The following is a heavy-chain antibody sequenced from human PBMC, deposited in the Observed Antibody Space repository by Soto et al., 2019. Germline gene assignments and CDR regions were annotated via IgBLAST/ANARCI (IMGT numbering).Heavy chain of an antibody. Sequence: GGSLRLSCAASGFTFSSYAMSWVRQAPGKGLEWVSAISGSGGSTYYADSVKGRFTISRDNSKNTLYLQMNRLRAEDTAVYYCAKVHVRRRDYYGSGSPIDAFDIWGQGTMVTVSS. CDR3: AKVHVRRRDYYGSGSPIDAFDI. D-gene: IGHD3-10*01. J-gene: IGHJ3*02. CDR2: ISGSGGST. V-gene: IGHV3-23*01. CDR1: GFTFSSYA.